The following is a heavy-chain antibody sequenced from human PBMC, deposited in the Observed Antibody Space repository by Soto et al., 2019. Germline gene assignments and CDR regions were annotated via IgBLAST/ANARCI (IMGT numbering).Heavy chain of an antibody. J-gene: IGHJ4*02. V-gene: IGHV1-18*01. D-gene: IGHD6-19*01. CDR1: CYTFTSYG. CDR3: ATIVGSSGWYSGY. Sequence: ASVNVSFKASCYTFTSYGISWVRQAPGQGRGWMGWISAYNGNTNYAHKLQGRVTITTDTSTSTAYIELMSLISDDTAVYYCATIVGSSGWYSGYWGQGTLVTVSS. CDR2: ISAYNGNT.